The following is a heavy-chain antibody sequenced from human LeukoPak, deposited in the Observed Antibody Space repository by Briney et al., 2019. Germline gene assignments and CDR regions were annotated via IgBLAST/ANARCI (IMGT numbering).Heavy chain of an antibody. CDR3: ARGENYYDSSGYFN. Sequence: PGGSLRLSCAASGFSFRTYSMSWVRQAPGKGLEWVSYISGTNSTIYYAASVKGRFTISRDNAKNSLYLQMNSLRAEDTAVYYCARGENYYDSSGYFNWGQGTLVTVSS. D-gene: IGHD3-22*01. V-gene: IGHV3-48*01. J-gene: IGHJ1*01. CDR2: ISGTNSTI. CDR1: GFSFRTYS.